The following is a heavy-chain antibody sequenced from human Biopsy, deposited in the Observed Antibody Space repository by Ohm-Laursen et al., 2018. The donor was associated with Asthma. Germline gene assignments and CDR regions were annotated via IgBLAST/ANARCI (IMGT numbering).Heavy chain of an antibody. Sequence: SLRLSCAATGFMFRSFGMHWVRQAPGKGLEWVAVISYDGNHKFYENSVKGRFTISRDNSKNTLYLQMNSLRTEDTAVYYCAKRRGYSGHDNDYWGQGTLVIASS. V-gene: IGHV3-30*18. CDR1: GFMFRSFG. J-gene: IGHJ4*02. CDR2: ISYDGNHK. CDR3: AKRRGYSGHDNDY. D-gene: IGHD5-12*01.